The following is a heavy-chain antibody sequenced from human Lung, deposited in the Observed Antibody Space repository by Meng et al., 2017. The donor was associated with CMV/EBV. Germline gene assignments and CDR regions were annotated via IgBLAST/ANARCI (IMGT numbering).Heavy chain of an antibody. CDR1: GYTFTSYG. CDR3: ARDGYFDWLVPRLAAGRLEAQKDAYYYGMDV. D-gene: IGHD3-9*01. Sequence: ASVXVSXKASGYTFTSYGISWVRQAPGRGLEWMGWISAYNGNTNYAQKLQGRVTMTTDTSTSTAYMELRSLRSDDTAVYYCARDGYFDWLVPRLAAGRLEAQKDAYYYGMDVWGQGTTVTVSS. V-gene: IGHV1-18*01. J-gene: IGHJ6*02. CDR2: ISAYNGNT.